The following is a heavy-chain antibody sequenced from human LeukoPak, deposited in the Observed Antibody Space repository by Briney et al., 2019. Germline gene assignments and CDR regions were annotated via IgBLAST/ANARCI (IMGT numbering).Heavy chain of an antibody. J-gene: IGHJ6*02. Sequence: GGSLRLSCAASGFTFDDYTMHWVRQAPGKGPEWVSLISWDGGSTYYADSVKGRFTISRDNSKNSLYLQMNSLRTEDTALYYCAKDFGFGEFEKGNGMDVWGQGTTVTVSS. CDR2: ISWDGGST. CDR3: AKDFGFGEFEKGNGMDV. D-gene: IGHD3-10*01. CDR1: GFTFDDYT. V-gene: IGHV3-43*01.